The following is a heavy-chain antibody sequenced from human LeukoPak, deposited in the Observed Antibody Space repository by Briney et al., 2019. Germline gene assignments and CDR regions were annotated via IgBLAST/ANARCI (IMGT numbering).Heavy chain of an antibody. CDR2: INHDGGDK. D-gene: IGHD4-17*01. J-gene: IGHJ4*02. V-gene: IGHV3-7*02. CDR3: AITGGPTVTVFDL. CDR1: GFIFRNYW. Sequence: GGSLRLSCVASGFIFRNYWMSWVRQAPGKGLEWVANINHDGGDKNYVDSVKGRFTISRDNAKSSLYLQMSSLRVEDTAVYYCAITGGPTVTVFDLWGQGILVTVSS.